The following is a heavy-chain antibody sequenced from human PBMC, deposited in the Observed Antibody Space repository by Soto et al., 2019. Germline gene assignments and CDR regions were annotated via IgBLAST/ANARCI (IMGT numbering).Heavy chain of an antibody. CDR1: GFRFSIYS. J-gene: IGHJ4*02. CDR2: ITSDTKTI. D-gene: IGHD6-19*01. Sequence: EVQLVESGGNLVQPEGYLRLSCAASGFRFSIYSMNWVRQAPGKGLEWSAYITSDTKTIKYADSVKGRFTISRDNGKNSVYLQMNSLRDEDTAVYYCARSVEGHFDYWGQGTVVTVSA. CDR3: ARSVEGHFDY. V-gene: IGHV3-48*02.